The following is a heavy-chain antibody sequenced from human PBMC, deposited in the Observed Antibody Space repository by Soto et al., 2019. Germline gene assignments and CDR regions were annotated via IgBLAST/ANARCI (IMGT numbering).Heavy chain of an antibody. CDR3: ARQGTSYGLYYYYGMDV. V-gene: IGHV5-51*01. Sequence: GESLKISCKGSGYSFTSYWLGWVRQMPGKGLEWMGIIYPGDSDTRYSPSFQGQVTISADKSISTAYLQWRSLKASDTAMYYCARQGTSYGLYYYYGMDVWGQGTTVTVSS. CDR1: GYSFTSYW. J-gene: IGHJ6*02. D-gene: IGHD4-17*01. CDR2: IYPGDSDT.